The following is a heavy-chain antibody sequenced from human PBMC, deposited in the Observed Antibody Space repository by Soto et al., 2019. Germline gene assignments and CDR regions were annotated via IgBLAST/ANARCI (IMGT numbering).Heavy chain of an antibody. Sequence: GSLRLSCAASGFTFSSYGMHWVRQAPGKGLEWVAVIWYDGSNKYYADSVKGRFTISRDNSKNTLYLQMNSLRAEDTAVYYCARVGGSSGWYFVAFDIWGQGTMVTVSS. CDR3: ARVGGSSGWYFVAFDI. V-gene: IGHV3-33*01. CDR1: GFTFSSYG. D-gene: IGHD6-19*01. J-gene: IGHJ3*02. CDR2: IWYDGSNK.